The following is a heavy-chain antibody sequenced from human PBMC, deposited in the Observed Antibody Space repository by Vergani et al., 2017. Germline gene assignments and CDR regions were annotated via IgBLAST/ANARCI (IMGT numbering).Heavy chain of an antibody. CDR1: GGTFSSYA. J-gene: IGHJ4*02. Sequence: QVQLVQSGAEVKKPGSSVKVSCKASGGTFSSYAISWVRQAPGQGLGWVGRIIPILGIANYAQQFQGRVTITADKSTSPAYMELSSLRSEDTAVYYCARDLRGQCSGGSCQNVCDYWGQGTLVTVSS. CDR3: ARDLRGQCSGGSCQNVCDY. CDR2: IIPILGIA. V-gene: IGHV1-69*04. D-gene: IGHD2-15*01.